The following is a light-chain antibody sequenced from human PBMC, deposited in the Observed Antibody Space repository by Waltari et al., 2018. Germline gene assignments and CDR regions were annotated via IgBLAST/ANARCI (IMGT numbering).Light chain of an antibody. CDR3: CSYAGSYVV. CDR1: SSEVGGYNY. CDR2: DVS. Sequence: QSALTQPRSGSGSPGQSVTISCTGPSSEVGGYNYFPWYQQHPGKAPKLMIYDVSKRPSGVPDRFSGSKSGNTASLTISGLQAEDEADYYCCSYAGSYVVFGGGTKLTVL. J-gene: IGLJ2*01. V-gene: IGLV2-11*01.